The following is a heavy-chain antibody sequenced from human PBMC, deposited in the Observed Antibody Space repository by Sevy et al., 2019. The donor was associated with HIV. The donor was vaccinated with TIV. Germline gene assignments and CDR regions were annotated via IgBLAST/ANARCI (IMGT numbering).Heavy chain of an antibody. J-gene: IGHJ6*02. CDR3: ARPRANYVDHYFFYAMDV. V-gene: IGHV3-21*01. Sequence: GGSLRLSCSASGFTFSSYTMIWVRQAPGRGLEWVSASSGTGSYIYYADSVKDRFTISRDNFKNTLYLQMNSLTTEDTAVYYCARPRANYVDHYFFYAMDVWGQGTTVTVSS. CDR1: GFTFSSYT. D-gene: IGHD4-17*01. CDR2: SSGTGSYI.